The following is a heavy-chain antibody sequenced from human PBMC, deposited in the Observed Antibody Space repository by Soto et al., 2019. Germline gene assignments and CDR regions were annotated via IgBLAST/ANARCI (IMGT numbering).Heavy chain of an antibody. CDR3: ARHEWIFDY. D-gene: IGHD2-2*03. CDR1: GSSISSSSYY. CDR2: IYYSGST. Sequence: SETLSLTCTVSGSSISSSSYYCGWIRQPPGKGLEWIGSIYYSGSTYYNPSLKSRVTISVDTSKNQFSLKLSSVTAADTAVYYCARHEWIFDYWGQGTLVTVSS. V-gene: IGHV4-39*01. J-gene: IGHJ4*02.